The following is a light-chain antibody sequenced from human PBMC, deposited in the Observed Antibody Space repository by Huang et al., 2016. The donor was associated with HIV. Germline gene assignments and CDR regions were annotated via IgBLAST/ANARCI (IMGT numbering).Light chain of an antibody. J-gene: IGKJ4*01. CDR1: QFVSSN. CDR3: QQYKSWPLT. CDR2: GSS. Sequence: EVVLMQSPVTLSVSPGETATLSCRASQFVSSNIAWYHQTPGQAPRLLMYGSSTRATGIPVRFSGSGSGTELTLTISNLQSEDFAVYYCQQYKSWPLTFGGGTKVEI. V-gene: IGKV3D-15*01.